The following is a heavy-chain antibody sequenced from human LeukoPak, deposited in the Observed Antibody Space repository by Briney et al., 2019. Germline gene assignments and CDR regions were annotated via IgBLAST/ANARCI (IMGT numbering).Heavy chain of an antibody. Sequence: GGSLRLSCAASGFTFSYAWMSWVRQTPGKRLEWVGRIKSKTDGGTTDYAAPVKGRFTISRDDSKNTLYLQIDSLKTEDTAVYYRTSAGDGYDVDAFDIWGQGTMVTVSS. J-gene: IGHJ3*02. V-gene: IGHV3-15*01. CDR3: TSAGDGYDVDAFDI. CDR1: GFTFSYAW. CDR2: IKSKTDGGTT. D-gene: IGHD5-12*01.